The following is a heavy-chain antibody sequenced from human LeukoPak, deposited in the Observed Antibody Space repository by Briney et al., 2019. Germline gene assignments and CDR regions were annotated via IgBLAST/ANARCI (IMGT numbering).Heavy chain of an antibody. CDR1: GGSISGYY. CDR3: ARYGSGSYSDDHFQH. CDR2: IYYGGST. J-gene: IGHJ1*01. Sequence: SETLSLTCTVSGGSISGYYWSWIRQPPGKGLQWIGFIYYGGSTKYNPSLTSRVTISVDTSKNQFSLKLTSVTAADTAVYYCARYGSGSYSDDHFQHWGQGTLVTVSS. V-gene: IGHV4-59*08. D-gene: IGHD3-10*01.